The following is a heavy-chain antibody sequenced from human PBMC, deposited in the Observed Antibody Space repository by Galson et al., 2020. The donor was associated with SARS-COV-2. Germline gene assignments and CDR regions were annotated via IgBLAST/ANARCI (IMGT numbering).Heavy chain of an antibody. CDR3: ARDEGYEVHY. CDR1: GYSFNTYG. CDR2: ISNHNGVRAYAQNT. Sequence: ASVKVSCQAFGYSFNTYGISWVRQAPGQGLEWMGWISNHNGVRAYAQNTAYAQKLQGRLTMTTDTFTSTAYMELRGLTADDSAVYYCARDEGYEVHYWGQGTLVLVSS. J-gene: IGHJ4*02. D-gene: IGHD5-12*01. V-gene: IGHV1-18*01.